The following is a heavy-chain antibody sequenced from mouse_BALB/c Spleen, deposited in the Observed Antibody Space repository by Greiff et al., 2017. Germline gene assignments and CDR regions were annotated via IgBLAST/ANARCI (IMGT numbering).Heavy chain of an antibody. J-gene: IGHJ4*01. D-gene: IGHD2-1*01. CDR3: ARDRGNYYAMDY. CDR2: ISTYYGNT. V-gene: IGHV1-67*01. CDR1: SYTFTDYA. Sequence: VQLQESGPELVRPGVSVKISCKGSSYTFTDYAMHWVKQSHAKSLEWIGVISTYYGNTNYNQKFKGKATMTVDKSSSTAYMELTRLTSEDSAVYYCARDRGNYYAMDYWGQGTSVTVSS.